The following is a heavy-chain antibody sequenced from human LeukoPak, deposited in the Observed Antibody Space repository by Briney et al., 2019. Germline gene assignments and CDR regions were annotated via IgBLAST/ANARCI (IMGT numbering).Heavy chain of an antibody. CDR3: TTWDGVD. Sequence: GGSLRLSCAASGFTFSNALMTWVRQAPGKGLEWVGHIKSKSDGGTTVCFATVKGRFAISRDDSRTTLFLQMNSLQTDDTAVYYCTTWDGVDWGQGTMVTVSS. CDR2: IKSKSDGGTT. CDR1: GFTFSNAL. V-gene: IGHV3-15*01. D-gene: IGHD1-26*01. J-gene: IGHJ3*01.